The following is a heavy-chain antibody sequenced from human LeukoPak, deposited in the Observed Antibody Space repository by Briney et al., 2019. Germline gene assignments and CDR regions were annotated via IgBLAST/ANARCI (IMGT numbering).Heavy chain of an antibody. J-gene: IGHJ4*02. CDR2: ISSSSSYI. CDR1: GFTFSSYS. V-gene: IGHV3-21*04. CDR3: ARDLGAEQSYDILTGYYKPYYFDY. Sequence: PGGSLRLSCAASGFTFSSYSMNWVRQAPGKGLEWVSSISSSSSYIYYADSVKGRFTISRDNAKNSLYLQMNSLRAEDTAVYYCARDLGAEQSYDILTGYYKPYYFDYWGQGTPVTVSS. D-gene: IGHD3-9*01.